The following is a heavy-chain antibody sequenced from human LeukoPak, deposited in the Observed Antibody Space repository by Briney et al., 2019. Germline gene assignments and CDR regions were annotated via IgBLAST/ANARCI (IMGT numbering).Heavy chain of an antibody. CDR1: GFSFSTSA. CDR2: IAYDGGKN. D-gene: IGHD3-10*01. CDR3: AREFGKSVYGMDV. J-gene: IGHJ6*02. Sequence: GGSLRLSCAAYGFSFSTSAMHWVRQAPGKGLEWVALIAYDGGKNFFAGCVKGRFSIFRDSSKTMVYLQMNSLSTEDTAVYYCAREFGKSVYGMDVWGQGTTVTVSS. V-gene: IGHV3-30*03.